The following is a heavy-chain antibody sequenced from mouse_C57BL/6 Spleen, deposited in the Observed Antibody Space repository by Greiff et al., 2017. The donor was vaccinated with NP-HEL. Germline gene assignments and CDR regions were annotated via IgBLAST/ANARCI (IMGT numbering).Heavy chain of an antibody. J-gene: IGHJ3*01. CDR3: TTEGAGGTSFAY. V-gene: IGHV14-4*01. CDR2: IDPENGDT. CDR1: GFNIKDDY. Sequence: VQLQQSGAELVRPGASVKLSCTASGFNIKDDYMHWVKQRPEQGLEWIGWIDPENGDTEYASKFQGKATITADTSSNTAYLQLSSLTSEDAAIYCCTTEGAGGTSFAYWGQGTLVTVSA. D-gene: IGHD2-14*01.